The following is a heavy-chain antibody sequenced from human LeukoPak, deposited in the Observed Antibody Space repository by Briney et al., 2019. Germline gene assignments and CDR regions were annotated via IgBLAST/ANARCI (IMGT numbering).Heavy chain of an antibody. V-gene: IGHV1-46*01. Sequence: ASVKVSCKASGYTFTSYYMHWVRQAPGQGLEWMGIINPSGGSTSYAQKLQGRVTMTTDTSTSTAYMELRSLRSDDTAVYYCARAALYYDILRTVDVWGKGTTVTVSS. CDR1: GYTFTSYY. D-gene: IGHD3-9*01. CDR3: ARAALYYDILRTVDV. J-gene: IGHJ6*04. CDR2: INPSGGST.